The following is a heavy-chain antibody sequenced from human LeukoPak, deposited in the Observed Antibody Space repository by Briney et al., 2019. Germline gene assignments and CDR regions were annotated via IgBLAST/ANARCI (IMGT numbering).Heavy chain of an antibody. CDR2: MYTGGGR. V-gene: IGHV3-66*01. Sequence: PAGSLTLSCAASGFSVSSYYMSWVRQPPGKGLEWVAVMYTGGGRNYDDSVKGRFTISRDNSKNTVFLQMNSLRVEDTALYYCTRGQSYCGADCYSDWGQGTLVAVSS. D-gene: IGHD2-21*02. J-gene: IGHJ4*02. CDR1: GFSVSSYY. CDR3: TRGQSYCGADCYSD.